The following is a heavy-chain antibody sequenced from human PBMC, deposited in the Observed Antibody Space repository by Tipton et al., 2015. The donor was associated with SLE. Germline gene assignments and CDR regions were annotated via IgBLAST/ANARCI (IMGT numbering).Heavy chain of an antibody. Sequence: SLRLSCAASGFTFDDYAMHWVRQAPGKGLEWVSGISWNSGSIGYADSVKGRFTISRDNAKNSLYLQMNSLRAEDTALYYCAKGPGSGSYYLLDAFDIWGQGTMVTVSS. CDR3: AKGPGSGSYYLLDAFDI. J-gene: IGHJ3*02. D-gene: IGHD3-10*01. V-gene: IGHV3-9*01. CDR1: GFTFDDYA. CDR2: ISWNSGSI.